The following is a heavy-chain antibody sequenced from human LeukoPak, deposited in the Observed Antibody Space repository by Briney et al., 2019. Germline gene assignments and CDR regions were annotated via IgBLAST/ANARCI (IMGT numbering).Heavy chain of an antibody. V-gene: IGHV1-8*01. Sequence: ASVKVSCKASEYIFTTYEINWVRQATGQGLEWMGWINPNSGNTVYAQKFQGRLTMTRNTSISTAYMELSSLRSEDTAVYYCARDNRYYYDSSAFIDWGQGTLVTVSS. CDR3: ARDNRYYYDSSAFID. J-gene: IGHJ4*02. CDR1: EYIFTTYE. CDR2: INPNSGNT. D-gene: IGHD3-22*01.